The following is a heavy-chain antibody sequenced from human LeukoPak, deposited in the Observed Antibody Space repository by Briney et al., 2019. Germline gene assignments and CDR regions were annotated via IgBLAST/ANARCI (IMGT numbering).Heavy chain of an antibody. CDR2: ISGSNSYI. CDR3: ARALTTLTYEGY. J-gene: IGHJ4*02. CDR1: GFTFSSYA. D-gene: IGHD1-1*01. Sequence: TGGSLRLSCAASGFTFSSYAMSWVRQAPGKGLEWVSSISGSNSYIFYADSVKGRFTVSRDNAKDSLYLQMNSLRAEDTAVYYCARALTTLTYEGYWGQGTLVTVSS. V-gene: IGHV3-21*01.